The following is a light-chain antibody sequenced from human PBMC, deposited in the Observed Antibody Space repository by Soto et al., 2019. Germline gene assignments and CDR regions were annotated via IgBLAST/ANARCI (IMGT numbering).Light chain of an antibody. CDR3: CSYAGSYTMV. J-gene: IGLJ2*01. CDR1: SSDVGGYNY. CDR2: DVT. V-gene: IGLV2-11*01. Sequence: QSALTQPRSVSGSPGQSVAISFTGTSSDVGGYNYVSWYQQQPGKAPRLMIYDVTKRPSGVPDRFSGSKSGNTASLTISGLQAEDEADYYCCSYAGSYTMVFGGGNQLTVL.